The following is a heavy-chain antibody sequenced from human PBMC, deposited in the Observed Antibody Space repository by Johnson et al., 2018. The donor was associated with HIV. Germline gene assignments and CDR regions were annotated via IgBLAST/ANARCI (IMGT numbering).Heavy chain of an antibody. V-gene: IGHV3-20*04. CDR3: ARDYYDSSGSDAFDI. CDR2: INWNGGST. CDR1: GFTFSDYY. J-gene: IGHJ3*02. D-gene: IGHD3-22*01. Sequence: VQLVESGGGLVKPGGSLRLSCAASGFTFSDYYMSWIRQAPGKGLEWVSGINWNGGSTGYADSVKGRFTISRDNAKTSLYLQMNSLRAEDTALYYCARDYYDSSGSDAFDIWGQGTMVTVSS.